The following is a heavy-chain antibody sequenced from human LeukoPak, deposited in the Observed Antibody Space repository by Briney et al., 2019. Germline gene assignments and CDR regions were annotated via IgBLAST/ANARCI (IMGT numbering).Heavy chain of an antibody. D-gene: IGHD6-13*01. CDR1: GGSFSGYY. CDR3: ARLNLGKLPPGIAAAGTPVVFDY. Sequence: SETLSLTCAVYGGSFSGYYWSWIRQPPGKGLEWIGEINHSGSTNYNPSLKSRVTISVDTSKNQFSLKLSSVTAADTAVYYCARLNLGKLPPGIAAAGTPVVFDYWGQGTLVTASS. V-gene: IGHV4-34*01. CDR2: INHSGST. J-gene: IGHJ4*02.